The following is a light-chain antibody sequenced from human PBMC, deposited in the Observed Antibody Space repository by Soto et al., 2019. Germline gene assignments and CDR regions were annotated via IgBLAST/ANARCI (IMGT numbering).Light chain of an antibody. V-gene: IGKV3-20*01. CDR3: QQYGTSPLT. Sequence: EVVLTQSPGTLSLSPGERATLSCRASQSVNGRYLAWYQQKFGQAPRLLIYGASNRATGIPDRFSGSLSGTDFTLTISRLEPGDFAVYYCQQYGTSPLTFGAGTKVEI. CDR1: QSVNGRY. J-gene: IGKJ4*01. CDR2: GAS.